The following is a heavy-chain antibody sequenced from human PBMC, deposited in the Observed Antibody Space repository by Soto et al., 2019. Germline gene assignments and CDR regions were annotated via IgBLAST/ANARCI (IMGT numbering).Heavy chain of an antibody. CDR2: IIPNSGGT. CDR3: STIPDALYYDYGMAV. D-gene: IGHD2-2*01. Sequence: ASVKVSCKASGYTFTGYYMHWVRQAPGQGLKWMGWIIPNSGGTNYAQKFQGRVTMTRDTSISTAYMELSRLRSDDTAVYYCSTIPDALYYDYGMAVWGQGTTVTVSS. CDR1: GYTFTGYY. J-gene: IGHJ6*02. V-gene: IGHV1-2*02.